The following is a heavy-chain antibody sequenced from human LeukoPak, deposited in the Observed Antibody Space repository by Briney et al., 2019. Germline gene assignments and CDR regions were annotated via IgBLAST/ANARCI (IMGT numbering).Heavy chain of an antibody. V-gene: IGHV1-18*01. CDR3: ARDRGPSGNWFDP. J-gene: IGHJ5*02. Sequence: ASVKVSCKASGYTFTSYGISWVRQAPGQGLEWMGWISAYNGNTNYAQKFQGRVTITADESTSTAYMELSSLRSEDTAVYYCARDRGPSGNWFDPWGQGTLVTVSS. CDR1: GYTFTSYG. CDR2: ISAYNGNT.